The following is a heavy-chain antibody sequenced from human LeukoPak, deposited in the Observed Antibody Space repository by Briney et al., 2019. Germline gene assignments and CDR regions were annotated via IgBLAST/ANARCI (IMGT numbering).Heavy chain of an antibody. CDR2: IYYSGST. Sequence: SETLSLACTVSGGSVSIGSYCWSWIRQPPGKGREWFGYIYYSGSTNYNPSLKCRVTISVDTSKNQFSLKLSSVTAADTAVYYCARVSYYYDSSGPDAFDIWGQGTMVTVSS. CDR3: ARVSYYYDSSGPDAFDI. D-gene: IGHD3-22*01. CDR1: GGSVSIGSYC. V-gene: IGHV4-61*01. J-gene: IGHJ3*02.